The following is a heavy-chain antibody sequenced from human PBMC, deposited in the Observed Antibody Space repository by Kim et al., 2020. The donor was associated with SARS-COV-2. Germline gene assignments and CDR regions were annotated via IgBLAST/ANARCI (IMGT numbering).Heavy chain of an antibody. D-gene: IGHD3-3*01. V-gene: IGHV4-34*01. Sequence: SETLSLTCAVYGGSFSGYSWTWIRQPPGKGLEWIGEISHSGSTNYNPSLQSRVSISIDTSKNQFSLRLMSVTAADTAVYYCARGGAGVVPAPVLGLGPYYEYYIMDVWGRGTTVTVSS. CDR1: GGSFSGYS. J-gene: IGHJ6*02. CDR3: ARGGAGVVPAPVLGLGPYYEYYIMDV. CDR2: ISHSGST.